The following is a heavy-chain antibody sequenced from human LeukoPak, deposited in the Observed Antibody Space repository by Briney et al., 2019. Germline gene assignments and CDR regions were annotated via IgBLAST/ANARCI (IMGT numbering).Heavy chain of an antibody. D-gene: IGHD3-3*01. V-gene: IGHV3-30*02. CDR3: AKDRTRYYDFWSGSPNWFDP. J-gene: IGHJ5*02. Sequence: PGGSLRLSCAASGFTFSSYGMHWVRQAPGKGLEWVAFIRYDGSNKYYADSVKGRFTISRDNSKNTLYLQMNSLRAEDTAVYYCAKDRTRYYDFWSGSPNWFDPWGQGTLVTVSS. CDR1: GFTFSSYG. CDR2: IRYDGSNK.